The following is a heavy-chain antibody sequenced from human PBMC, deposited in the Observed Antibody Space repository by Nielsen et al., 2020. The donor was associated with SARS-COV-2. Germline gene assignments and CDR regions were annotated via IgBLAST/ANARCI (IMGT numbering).Heavy chain of an antibody. J-gene: IGHJ4*02. CDR1: GGSISSYY. Sequence: SETLSLTCTVSGGSISSYYWSWIRQPPGKGLEWIGYIYYSGSTNYNPSLKSRVTISVDTSKDQFSLRLSSVTAADTALYYCARGGYGGYVTFDYWGQGSLVTVSS. D-gene: IGHD5-12*01. V-gene: IGHV4-59*01. CDR3: ARGGYGGYVTFDY. CDR2: IYYSGST.